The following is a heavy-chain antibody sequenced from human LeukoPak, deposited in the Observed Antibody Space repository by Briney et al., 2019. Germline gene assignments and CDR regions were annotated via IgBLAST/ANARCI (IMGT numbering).Heavy chain of an antibody. CDR2: INPSGGST. V-gene: IGHV1-46*01. CDR3: ARAEYSNYVFDY. D-gene: IGHD4-4*01. Sequence: ASVTVSCTASGYTFTSYYMHWVRQAPGQGLEWMGIINPSGGSTSYAQKFQGRVTMTRDTSTSTVYMELSSLRSEDTAVYYCARAEYSNYVFDYWGQGTLVTVSS. J-gene: IGHJ4*02. CDR1: GYTFTSYY.